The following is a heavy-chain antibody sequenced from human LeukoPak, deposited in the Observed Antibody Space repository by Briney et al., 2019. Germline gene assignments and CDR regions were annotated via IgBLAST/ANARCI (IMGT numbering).Heavy chain of an antibody. J-gene: IGHJ5*02. CDR1: GFTFSSYN. CDR2: ITSGSSYI. D-gene: IGHD6-13*01. CDR3: AKGIAAAGKGFDP. V-gene: IGHV3-21*04. Sequence: PGGSLRLSCAASGFTFSSYNMNWVRQAPGKGLEWVSSITSGSSYIYYADSVKGRFTISRDNAKNSLYLQMNSLRAKDTAVYYCAKGIAAAGKGFDPWGQGTLVTVSS.